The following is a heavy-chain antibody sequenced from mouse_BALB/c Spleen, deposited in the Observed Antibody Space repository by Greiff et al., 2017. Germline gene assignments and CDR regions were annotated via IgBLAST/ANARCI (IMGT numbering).Heavy chain of an antibody. CDR1: GYTFTSYW. V-gene: IGHV1-87*01. J-gene: IGHJ2*01. CDR2: IYPGDGDT. D-gene: IGHD2-3*01. Sequence: QVQLQQSGAELARPGASVKLSCKASGYTFTSYWMQWVKQRPGQGLEWIGAIYPGDGDTRYTQKFKGKATLTADKSSSTAYMQLSSLASEDSAVYYCARGEIYDGYHWGQGTTLTVSS. CDR3: ARGEIYDGYH.